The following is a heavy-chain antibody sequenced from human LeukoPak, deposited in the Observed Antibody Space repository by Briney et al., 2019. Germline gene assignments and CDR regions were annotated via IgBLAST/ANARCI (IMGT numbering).Heavy chain of an antibody. J-gene: IGHJ4*02. CDR3: AKDGDSSGYYRYYFDY. V-gene: IGHV3-9*01. Sequence: GGSLRLSCAASGFTFDDYAMHWVRQAPGEGLEWVSGISWNSGSIGYADSVKGRFTISRDNAKNSLYLQMNSLRAEDTALYYCAKDGDSSGYYRYYFDYWGQGTLVTVSS. CDR1: GFTFDDYA. CDR2: ISWNSGSI. D-gene: IGHD3-22*01.